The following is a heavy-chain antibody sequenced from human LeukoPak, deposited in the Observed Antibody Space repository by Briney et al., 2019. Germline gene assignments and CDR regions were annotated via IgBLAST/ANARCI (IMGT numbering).Heavy chain of an antibody. V-gene: IGHV3-7*03. CDR3: AKQGGDSGYYGIDY. Sequence: GGSLRLSCAASGFTVSSNYMSWVRQAPGKGLEWVANIKQDGREKYYVDSVKGRFTISRDNSKNTLYLQMNSLRAEDTAVYYCAKQGGDSGYYGIDYWGQGSLVTVSS. D-gene: IGHD3-22*01. CDR2: IKQDGREK. CDR1: GFTVSSNY. J-gene: IGHJ4*02.